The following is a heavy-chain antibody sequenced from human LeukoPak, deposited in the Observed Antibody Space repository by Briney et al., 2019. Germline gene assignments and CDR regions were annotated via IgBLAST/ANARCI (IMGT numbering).Heavy chain of an antibody. J-gene: IGHJ4*02. D-gene: IGHD6-19*01. CDR3: ARIHSSGWPFPQGNYFDY. CDR1: GYTFTGYY. CDR2: INPNSGGT. Sequence: ASVKVSCKASGYTFTGYYMHWVRQAPGQGLEWMGWINPNSGGTNYAQKFQGRVTMTRDTSINTAYMELSRLRSDDTAVHYCARIHSSGWPFPQGNYFDYWGQGTLVTVSS. V-gene: IGHV1-2*02.